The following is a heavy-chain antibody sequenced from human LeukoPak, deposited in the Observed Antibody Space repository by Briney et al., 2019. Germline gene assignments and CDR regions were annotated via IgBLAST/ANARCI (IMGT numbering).Heavy chain of an antibody. Sequence: GGSLRLSCAASGFTFSDYYMSWIRQAPGKGLEWVSYISSSGSTICYADSVKGRFTISRDNAKNSLYLQMNSLRAEDTAVYYCASSPDTHDAFDIWGQGTMVTVSS. CDR1: GFTFSDYY. CDR2: ISSSGSTI. J-gene: IGHJ3*02. CDR3: ASSPDTHDAFDI. V-gene: IGHV3-11*01.